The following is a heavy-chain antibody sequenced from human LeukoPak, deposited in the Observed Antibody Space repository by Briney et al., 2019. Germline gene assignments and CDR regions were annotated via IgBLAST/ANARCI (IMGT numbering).Heavy chain of an antibody. CDR1: GGSISSGDYY. Sequence: SQTLSLTCTVSGGSISSGDYYWSWIRQPPGKGLEWIGYIYYSGSTYYNPSLKSRVTISVDTSKNQFSLKLSSVTAADTAVYYCARNSGSQGYFDHWGQGTLVTVSS. D-gene: IGHD1-26*01. J-gene: IGHJ4*02. V-gene: IGHV4-30-4*01. CDR3: ARNSGSQGYFDH. CDR2: IYYSGST.